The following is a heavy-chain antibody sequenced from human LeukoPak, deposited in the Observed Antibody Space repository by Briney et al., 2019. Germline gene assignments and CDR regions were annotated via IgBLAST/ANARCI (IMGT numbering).Heavy chain of an antibody. D-gene: IGHD6-6*01. CDR2: ISYDGSNK. CDR3: ARVHVYSSSFDP. J-gene: IGHJ5*02. Sequence: GGSLRLSCAASGFTFSSYAMHWVRQAPGKGLEWVAVISYDGSNKYYADSVKGRFTISRDNSKNTLYLQMNSLRAEDTAVYYCARVHVYSSSFDPWGQGTLVTVSS. CDR1: GFTFSSYA. V-gene: IGHV3-30*14.